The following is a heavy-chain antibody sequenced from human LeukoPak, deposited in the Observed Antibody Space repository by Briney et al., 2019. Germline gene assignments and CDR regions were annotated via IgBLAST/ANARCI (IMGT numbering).Heavy chain of an antibody. V-gene: IGHV3-21*01. CDR1: GFTFSGYS. CDR3: ARDYLPGTAAGY. D-gene: IGHD2-8*02. J-gene: IGHJ4*02. CDR2: ISSSSSSYI. Sequence: GGSLRLSCAASGFTFSGYSMHWVRQAPGKGLEWVSSISSSSSSYIYYADSVKGRFTISRDNAKNSLYLQMNSMRADDTALYYCARDYLPGTAAGYWGQGTLVTVSS.